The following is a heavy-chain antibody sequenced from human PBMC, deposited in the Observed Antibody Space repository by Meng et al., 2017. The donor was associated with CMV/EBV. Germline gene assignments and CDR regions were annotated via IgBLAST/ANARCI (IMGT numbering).Heavy chain of an antibody. CDR1: GGSISSSSYY. Sequence: LPLQDSGPGLVKPQEALSLTCTVSGGSISSSSYYWGWIRQPPGKGLEWIGSIYYSGSTYYNPSLKSRVTISVDTSKNQFSLKLSSVTAADTAVYYCARGGIAAAGLHWGQGTLVTVSS. J-gene: IGHJ4*02. D-gene: IGHD6-13*01. CDR3: ARGGIAAAGLH. V-gene: IGHV4-39*07. CDR2: IYYSGST.